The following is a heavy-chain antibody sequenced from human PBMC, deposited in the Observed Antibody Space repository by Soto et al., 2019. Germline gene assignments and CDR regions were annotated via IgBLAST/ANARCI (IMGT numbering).Heavy chain of an antibody. J-gene: IGHJ6*02. D-gene: IGHD5-12*01. V-gene: IGHV6-1*01. CDR3: AREGGYEWAYYYGMDV. CDR2: TYYRSKWYN. Sequence: PSQTLSLTCAISGDSVSSNSAAWSWIRQSPSRGLEWLGRTYYRSKWYNDYAVSVKSRITINPDTSKNQFSLQLNPVTPEDTAVYYCAREGGYEWAYYYGMDVWGQGTTVTVSS. CDR1: GDSVSSNSAA.